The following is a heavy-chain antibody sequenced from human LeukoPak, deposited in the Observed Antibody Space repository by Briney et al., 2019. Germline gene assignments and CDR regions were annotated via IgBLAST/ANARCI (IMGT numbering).Heavy chain of an antibody. CDR3: ARAGYSSGWYAFDI. D-gene: IGHD6-19*01. V-gene: IGHV1-2*02. J-gene: IGHJ3*02. CDR1: GYTFTGYY. Sequence: ASAKVSCKASGYTFTGYYMHWVRQAPGQGLEWMGWINPNSGGTNYAQKFQGRVTMTRDTSISTAYMELSRLRSDDTAVYYCARAGYSSGWYAFDIWGQGTMVTVSS. CDR2: INPNSGGT.